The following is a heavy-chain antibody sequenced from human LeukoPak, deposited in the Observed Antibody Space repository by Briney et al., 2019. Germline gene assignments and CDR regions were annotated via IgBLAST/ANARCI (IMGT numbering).Heavy chain of an antibody. CDR3: ARASQGVYYYGSGSMDGGYYFDY. J-gene: IGHJ4*02. D-gene: IGHD3-10*01. Sequence: PSQTLSLTCAVSGGSISSGGYSWSWIRQPPGKGLEWIGYIYHSGSTYYNPSLKSRVTISVDRSKNQFSLKLSSVTAADTAVYYCARASQGVYYYGSGSMDGGYYFDYWGQGTLVTVSS. CDR1: GGSISSGGYS. CDR2: IYHSGST. V-gene: IGHV4-30-2*01.